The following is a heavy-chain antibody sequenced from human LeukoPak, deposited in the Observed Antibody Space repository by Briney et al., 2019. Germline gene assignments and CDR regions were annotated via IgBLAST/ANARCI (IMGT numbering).Heavy chain of an antibody. V-gene: IGHV3-7*01. CDR2: IKQDGSEK. CDR1: GFTFSSYW. J-gene: IGHJ6*02. CDR3: ARDLGYCSSTSCVNYYYYGMDV. Sequence: QPGGSLRLSCAASGFTFSSYWMSWVRQAPGKGLEWVANIKQDGSEKYYVDSVKGRFTISRDNAKNSLYLQMNSLRAEDTAVYYCARDLGYCSSTSCVNYYYYGMDVWGQGTTVTVSS. D-gene: IGHD2-2*01.